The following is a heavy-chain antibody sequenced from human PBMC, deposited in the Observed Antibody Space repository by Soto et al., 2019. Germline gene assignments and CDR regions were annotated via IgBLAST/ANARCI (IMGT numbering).Heavy chain of an antibody. Sequence: QVQLVQSGAEVKKPGSSVKVSCKASGGTFSSYAISWVRQAPGQGLEWMGGIIPIFGTANYAQKFQGRVTITADKSTSTAYMELSSLRSEDTAVYYCARVNVDTADKNYYYYGMDVWGQGTTVAVSS. D-gene: IGHD5-18*01. V-gene: IGHV1-69*06. CDR2: IIPIFGTA. CDR3: ARVNVDTADKNYYYYGMDV. J-gene: IGHJ6*02. CDR1: GGTFSSYA.